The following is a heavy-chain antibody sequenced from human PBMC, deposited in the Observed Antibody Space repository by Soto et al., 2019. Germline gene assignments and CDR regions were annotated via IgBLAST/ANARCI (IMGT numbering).Heavy chain of an antibody. CDR1: GYTFKSFG. CDR2: ISVYTGNI. CDR3: ARVDKWLEAYYHYMDV. Sequence: QAQLVQSGAEVKKPGASVKVSCKASGYTFKSFGITWVRQARGQRLEWMGWISVYTGNIDYAQKFQGRVTMTTDTSTSTAYMELTSLRSDDTAVYFCARVDKWLEAYYHYMDVWGKGTTVTVSS. J-gene: IGHJ6*03. V-gene: IGHV1-18*01. D-gene: IGHD6-19*01.